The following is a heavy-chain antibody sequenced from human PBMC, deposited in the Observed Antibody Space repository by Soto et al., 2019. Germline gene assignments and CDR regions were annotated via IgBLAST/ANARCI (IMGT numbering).Heavy chain of an antibody. V-gene: IGHV3-30-3*01. Sequence: QVQLVESGGGVVQPGGSLRLSCAASGFTFRNYAMHWVRQAPCKGLACLAVIAYDGSNAFYRDSVKGRFTISRDNSKNTLYLHMNSLRSEDTGVYYCARGDREDILVVVGARPGEYGIDIWGQGTTVTVSS. CDR3: ARGDREDILVVVGARPGEYGIDI. CDR1: GFTFRNYA. D-gene: IGHD2-15*01. J-gene: IGHJ6*02. CDR2: IAYDGSNA.